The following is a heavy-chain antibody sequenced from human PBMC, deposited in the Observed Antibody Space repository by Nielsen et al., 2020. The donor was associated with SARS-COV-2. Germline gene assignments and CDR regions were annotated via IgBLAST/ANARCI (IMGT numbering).Heavy chain of an antibody. Sequence: ASVKVSCKASGYTFTGYYMHWVRQAPGQGLEWMGRINPNSGGTNYAQKFQGRVTMTRDTSISTAYMELSRLRSDDTAVYYCAREMTVTMIVVVITTGIDPWDQGTLVTVSS. V-gene: IGHV1-2*06. CDR2: INPNSGGT. D-gene: IGHD3-22*01. CDR1: GYTFTGYY. J-gene: IGHJ5*02. CDR3: AREMTVTMIVVVITTGIDP.